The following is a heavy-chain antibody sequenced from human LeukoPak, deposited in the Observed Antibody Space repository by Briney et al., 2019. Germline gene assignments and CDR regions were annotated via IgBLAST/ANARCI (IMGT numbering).Heavy chain of an antibody. J-gene: IGHJ4*02. Sequence: PSETLSLTCTVSGDSVTNDDVFWGWPRQPPGAGLEYIGYIYHSAGSYYNPSLKSRLTMSIDTSRNQFSLKLTSVTAADTAGYHCARGLRYSQSYVAEYWGLGTLVTVSS. D-gene: IGHD5-12*01. CDR3: ARGLRYSQSYVAEY. V-gene: IGHV4-30-4*01. CDR1: GDSVTNDDVF. CDR2: IYHSAGS.